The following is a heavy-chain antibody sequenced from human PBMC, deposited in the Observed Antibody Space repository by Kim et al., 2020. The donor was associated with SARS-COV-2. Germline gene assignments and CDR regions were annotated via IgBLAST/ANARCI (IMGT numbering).Heavy chain of an antibody. CDR2: ISWNSGSI. D-gene: IGHD6-13*01. CDR3: AKDIAAAGDNWFDP. J-gene: IGHJ5*02. CDR1: GFTFGDYA. V-gene: IGHV3-9*01. Sequence: GGSLRLSCAASGFTFGDYAMHWVRQAPGKGLEWVSGISWNSGSIGYADSVKGRFTISRDNAKNSLYLQMNSLRAEDTALYYCAKDIAAAGDNWFDPWGQGTLVTVSS.